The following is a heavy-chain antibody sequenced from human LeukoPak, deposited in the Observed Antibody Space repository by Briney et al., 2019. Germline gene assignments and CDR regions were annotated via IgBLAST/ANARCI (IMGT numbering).Heavy chain of an antibody. Sequence: SETLSLTCTVSGGSISSYYWSWIRQPPGKGLEWIGYIYYSGSTNYNPSLKSRVTISVDTSKNQFSLKLSSVTAADTAVHYCARAYCGGDCYIDAFDIWGQGTMVTVSS. CDR2: IYYSGST. D-gene: IGHD2-21*02. J-gene: IGHJ3*02. CDR3: ARAYCGGDCYIDAFDI. V-gene: IGHV4-59*01. CDR1: GGSISSYY.